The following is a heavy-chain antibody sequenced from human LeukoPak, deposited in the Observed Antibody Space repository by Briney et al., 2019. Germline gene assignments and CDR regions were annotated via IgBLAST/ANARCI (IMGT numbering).Heavy chain of an antibody. D-gene: IGHD5-12*01. Sequence: GGSLRLSCAASGFTFSSYWMSWVRQAPGKGLEWVANIKQDGSEKYYVDSVKGRFTISRDNAKNSVYLQMNSLRAEDTAVYYCARERKWLRLYYYYYMDVWGKGTTVTVSS. V-gene: IGHV3-7*01. CDR1: GFTFSSYW. CDR3: ARERKWLRLYYYYYMDV. CDR2: IKQDGSEK. J-gene: IGHJ6*03.